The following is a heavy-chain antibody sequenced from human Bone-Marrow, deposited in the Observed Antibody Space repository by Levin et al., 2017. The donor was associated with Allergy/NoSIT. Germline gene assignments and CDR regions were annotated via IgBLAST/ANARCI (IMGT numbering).Heavy chain of an antibody. Sequence: ASVKVSCKASGYTFPNFGVAWVRQAPGQGLEWMGWVSTYNGNTNYAQKFQGRVTMTTDTSSNTASMELRSLRSDDTAVYYCARLVAETDLVPVAANNWFDPWGQGTLVTVST. CDR1: GYTFPNFG. CDR2: VSTYNGNT. J-gene: IGHJ5*02. CDR3: ARLVAETDLVPVAANNWFDP. V-gene: IGHV1-18*01. D-gene: IGHD6-19*01.